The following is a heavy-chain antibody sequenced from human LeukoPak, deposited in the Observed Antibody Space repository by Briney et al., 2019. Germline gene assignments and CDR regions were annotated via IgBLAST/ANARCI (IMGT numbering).Heavy chain of an antibody. J-gene: IGHJ3*02. D-gene: IGHD3-10*01. CDR3: ARDRLLWFGEPDAFDI. Sequence: GASVKVSCKASGYTFTSYGISWVRQAPGQGLEWMGWISAYNGNTNYAQKLQGRVTMTTDTSTSTAYMELRSLRSEDTAVYYCARDRLLWFGEPDAFDIWGQGTMVTVSS. V-gene: IGHV1-18*01. CDR2: ISAYNGNT. CDR1: GYTFTSYG.